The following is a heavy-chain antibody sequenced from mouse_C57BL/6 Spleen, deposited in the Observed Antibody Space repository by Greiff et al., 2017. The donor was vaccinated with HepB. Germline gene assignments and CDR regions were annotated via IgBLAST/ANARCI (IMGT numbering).Heavy chain of an antibody. D-gene: IGHD2-4*01. CDR1: GYTFTSYW. Sequence: QVQLQQSGAELVMPGASVKLSCKASGYTFTSYWMHWVKQRPGQGLEWIGEIDPSDSYTNYNQKFKGKSTLTVDKSSSTAYMQLSSLTSEDSAVYYCARGGDYGPSDYWGQGTTLTVSS. CDR2: IDPSDSYT. V-gene: IGHV1-69*01. CDR3: ARGGDYGPSDY. J-gene: IGHJ2*01.